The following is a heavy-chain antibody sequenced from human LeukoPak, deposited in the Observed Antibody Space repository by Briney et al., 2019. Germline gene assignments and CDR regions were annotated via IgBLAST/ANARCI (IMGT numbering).Heavy chain of an antibody. CDR1: GFTFSSYD. Sequence: GALRLSCAASGFTFSSYDMTWVRQAPGRGLELVSSIRPSGDNTYYGDSVKGRFTISRDNSKNTVYLQMNNMRVDDTAVYYCARGGSYLSAFDIWGQGTMVTVSS. D-gene: IGHD1-26*01. CDR2: IRPSGDNT. J-gene: IGHJ3*02. CDR3: ARGGSYLSAFDI. V-gene: IGHV3-23*01.